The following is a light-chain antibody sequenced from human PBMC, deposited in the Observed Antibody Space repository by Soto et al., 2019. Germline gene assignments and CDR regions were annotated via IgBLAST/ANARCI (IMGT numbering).Light chain of an antibody. V-gene: IGKV1-6*01. Sequence: IQMTQSPSSLSASVGDRVTITCRASRYIRSDLSWYQQRPGQAPKALIYVASNLQSGVPSRFSGSGYGTDFTLTISSLQPEDFATYYCLQDYNYPWTFGQGTKVEIK. CDR2: VAS. CDR3: LQDYNYPWT. J-gene: IGKJ1*01. CDR1: RYIRSD.